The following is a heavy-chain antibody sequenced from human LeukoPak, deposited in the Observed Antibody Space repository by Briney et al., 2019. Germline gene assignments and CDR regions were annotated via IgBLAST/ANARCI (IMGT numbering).Heavy chain of an antibody. CDR1: GGSISSYY. Sequence: SETLSLTCTVSGGSISSYYWTWIRQPPGKGLEWIGYIYYSGSTNYNPSLKSRVTISVDTSKNQFSLRLTSVTAAGTAVYYCARAALTVTTTFDYWGQGTLVTVSS. CDR3: ARAALTVTTTFDY. V-gene: IGHV4-59*01. D-gene: IGHD4-17*01. CDR2: IYYSGST. J-gene: IGHJ4*02.